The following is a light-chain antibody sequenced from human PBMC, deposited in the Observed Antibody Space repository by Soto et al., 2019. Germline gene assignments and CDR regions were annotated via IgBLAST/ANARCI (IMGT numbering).Light chain of an antibody. Sequence: QSVLTQPASVSGSPGQSITISCTGTSSDVGGYNYVSWYQQQPGKAPKLMIYEVTSRPSGVSDRFSGSKSGNTASLTISGLQAEDEADYYCSSYTSSIPYVFGTGTRSPS. J-gene: IGLJ1*01. V-gene: IGLV2-14*01. CDR3: SSYTSSIPYV. CDR1: SSDVGGYNY. CDR2: EVT.